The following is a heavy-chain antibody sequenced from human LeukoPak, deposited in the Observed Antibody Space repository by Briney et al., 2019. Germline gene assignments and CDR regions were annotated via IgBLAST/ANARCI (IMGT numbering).Heavy chain of an antibody. CDR3: ARDSLGYCSSTSCYPFGY. Sequence: GASVKVSCKASGYTFTSYGISWVRQAPGQGPEWMGWISAYNGNTNYAQKLQGRVTMTTDTSTSTAYMELRSLRSDDTAVYYCARDSLGYCSSTSCYPFGYWGQGTLVTVSS. D-gene: IGHD2-2*01. CDR1: GYTFTSYG. CDR2: ISAYNGNT. V-gene: IGHV1-18*01. J-gene: IGHJ4*02.